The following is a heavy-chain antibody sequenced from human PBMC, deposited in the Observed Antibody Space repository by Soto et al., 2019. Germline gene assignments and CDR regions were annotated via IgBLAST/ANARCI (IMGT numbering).Heavy chain of an antibody. V-gene: IGHV3-48*01. CDR2: ISSSSTI. D-gene: IGHD6-19*01. CDR1: GFTFSTYS. Sequence: EVQLVESGGDLVQPGGSLRLSCAASGFTFSTYSMNWVRQAPGKGLEWVSSISSSSTIYYAYSVKGRFTIARDNVQNSLYLQMHSLRAEDTAVYYCARERGSGWTFDYWGQGTLVTVSS. CDR3: ARERGSGWTFDY. J-gene: IGHJ4*02.